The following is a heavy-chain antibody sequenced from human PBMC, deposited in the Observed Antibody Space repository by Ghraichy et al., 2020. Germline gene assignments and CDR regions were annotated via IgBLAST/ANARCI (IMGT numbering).Heavy chain of an antibody. CDR3: ARGSTVVRFFYYNGMDV. CDR2: ITSSSRTI. J-gene: IGHJ6*02. CDR1: GFTLSGYS. D-gene: IGHD4-23*01. Sequence: GASLRLSCVASGFTLSGYSMNWVRQSPGKGLEWVSYITSSSRTISYADSVKGRFTISRDNAQNSLFLQMNSLRDEDTAVYYCARGSTVVRFFYYNGMDVWGQGTTVTVSS. V-gene: IGHV3-48*02.